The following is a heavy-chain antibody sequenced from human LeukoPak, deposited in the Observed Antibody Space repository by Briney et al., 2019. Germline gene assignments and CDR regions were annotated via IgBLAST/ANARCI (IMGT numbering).Heavy chain of an antibody. D-gene: IGHD3-16*01. CDR1: GFTFSGYY. Sequence: GGSLRLSCAASGFTFSGYYMNWVRQTPGKGLEWVARISQDGHEKYFVDSVKGRFTISRDNAKNSLYVEMNSLRVEDTAVYYCAAGNFGLGDYRRDGFEFWGQGTVVTVSS. V-gene: IGHV3-7*01. CDR2: ISQDGHEK. CDR3: AAGNFGLGDYRRDGFEF. J-gene: IGHJ3*01.